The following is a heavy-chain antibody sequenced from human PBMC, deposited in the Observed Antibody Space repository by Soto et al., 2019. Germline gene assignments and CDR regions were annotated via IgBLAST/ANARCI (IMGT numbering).Heavy chain of an antibody. D-gene: IGHD2-15*01. CDR1: GGSFSDFA. J-gene: IGHJ4*02. CDR3: ARGAIVAVPAALSSYHDYTNYRFDS. Sequence: QVQLAQSGAEMTKPGSSVKVSCRASGGSFSDFAFSWVRQAPGQVLEWMGGIIPMFAATKYAQRLQDRVTITADESTNTVYLALNSLTSEDTAIYYCARGAIVAVPAALSSYHDYTNYRFDSWGQGTLVTVSS. V-gene: IGHV1-69*01. CDR2: IIPMFAAT.